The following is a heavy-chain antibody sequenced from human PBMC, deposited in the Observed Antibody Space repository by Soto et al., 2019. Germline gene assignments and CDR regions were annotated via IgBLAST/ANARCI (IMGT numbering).Heavy chain of an antibody. J-gene: IGHJ5*02. CDR3: AASRPRGVFVTS. D-gene: IGHD3-10*01. V-gene: IGHV4-59*01. Sequence: QVHLRESGPGLVKPSETLSLTCSVTGDSISNYYCNWIRQSPGRGLEWIGYFYDGGWSTYNPPFKGRATISVDRSKNQCSLSLTSATAVDSGVYYCAASRPRGVFVTSWGQGTQVTVSS. CDR2: FYDGGWS. CDR1: GDSISNYY.